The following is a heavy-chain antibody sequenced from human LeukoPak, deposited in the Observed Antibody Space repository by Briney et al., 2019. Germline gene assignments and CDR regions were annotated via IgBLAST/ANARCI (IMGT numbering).Heavy chain of an antibody. J-gene: IGHJ5*02. D-gene: IGHD3-22*01. CDR1: GGSISGFY. V-gene: IGHV4-59*01. Sequence: SETLSLTRTVSGGSISGFYWSWIRQPPGEGLEWIGYIHYGGSTNYNPSLKSRVTISVDTSKNQFSLKLSSVTAADTAVYYCARDLGHYSDSSVYYHNWFDPWGQGTLVTVSS. CDR3: ARDLGHYSDSSVYYHNWFDP. CDR2: IHYGGST.